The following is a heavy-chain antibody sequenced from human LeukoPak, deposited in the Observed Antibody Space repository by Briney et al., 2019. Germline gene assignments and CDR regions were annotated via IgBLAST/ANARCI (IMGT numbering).Heavy chain of an antibody. Sequence: GGSLRLSCAASGFSFNNYAMYWVRQAPGKGLEWVALISYDGGDKYYAESMKGRITISRDNAENTLYLQMNNQRPDDTAFYFCVKEGVEYSYSYGDYWGQGTLVTVSS. CDR1: GFSFNNYA. D-gene: IGHD3-16*01. V-gene: IGHV3-30*18. J-gene: IGHJ4*02. CDR3: VKEGVEYSYSYGDY. CDR2: ISYDGGDK.